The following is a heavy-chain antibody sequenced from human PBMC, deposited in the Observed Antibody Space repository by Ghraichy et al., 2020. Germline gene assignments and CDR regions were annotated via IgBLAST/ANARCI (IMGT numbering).Heavy chain of an antibody. CDR2: ISGSGGST. J-gene: IGHJ6*02. Sequence: LTCAASGFTFSSYAMSWVRQAPGKGLEWVSAISGSGGSTYYADSVKGRFTISRDNSKNTLYLQMNSLRAEDTAVYYCAKDREWAGLVVVPPCEMDVWGQGTTVTVSS. CDR3: AKDREWAGLVVVPPCEMDV. CDR1: GFTFSSYA. D-gene: IGHD2-2*01. V-gene: IGHV3-23*01.